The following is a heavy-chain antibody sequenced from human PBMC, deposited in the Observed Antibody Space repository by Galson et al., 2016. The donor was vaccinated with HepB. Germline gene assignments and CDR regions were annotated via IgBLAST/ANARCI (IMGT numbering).Heavy chain of an antibody. CDR3: ARGFIAAVGWFDP. Sequence: SVKVSCKASGGTFSSYTISWVRQAPGQGLEWMGGIIPIFGTTNYAKKFQGRVTITADESTSTAYMELSSLRSEDTAVYYCARGFIAAVGWFDPWGQGTLVTVSS. V-gene: IGHV1-69*13. CDR1: GGTFSSYT. J-gene: IGHJ5*02. D-gene: IGHD6-13*01. CDR2: IIPIFGTT.